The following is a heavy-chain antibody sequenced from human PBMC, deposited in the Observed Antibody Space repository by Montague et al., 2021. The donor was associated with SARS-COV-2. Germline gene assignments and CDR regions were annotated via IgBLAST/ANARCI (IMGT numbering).Heavy chain of an antibody. Sequence: SETLSLTCIVSGSSVRSYYWSWTRQPPGKGLEWIGYIYDSGSTNYNPSLKSRVTISVDTSKNQFSLKLSSVTAADTAVYYCAREDTVTTFGGPYYIDSWGQGTLSPSPQ. CDR3: AREDTVTTFGGPYYIDS. V-gene: IGHV4-59*02. J-gene: IGHJ4*02. CDR2: IYDSGST. D-gene: IGHD4-17*01. CDR1: GSSVRSYY.